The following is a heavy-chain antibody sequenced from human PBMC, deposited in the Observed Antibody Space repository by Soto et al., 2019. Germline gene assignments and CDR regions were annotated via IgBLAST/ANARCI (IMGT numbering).Heavy chain of an antibody. CDR1: VYTFTSYY. J-gene: IGHJ4*02. Sequence: ASVKVSCKASVYTFTSYYMHWVRQAPGQGLEWMGIINPSGGSTSYAQKFQGRVTMTRDTSTSTVYMELSSLRSEDTAVYYCARDASSGGSCYDYWGQGTLVTVS. V-gene: IGHV1-46*01. CDR3: ARDASSGGSCYDY. D-gene: IGHD2-15*01. CDR2: INPSGGST.